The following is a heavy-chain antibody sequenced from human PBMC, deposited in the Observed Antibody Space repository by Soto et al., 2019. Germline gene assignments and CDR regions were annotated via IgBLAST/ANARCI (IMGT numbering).Heavy chain of an antibody. CDR1: GGSISSYH. V-gene: IGHV4-59*01. J-gene: IGHJ6*03. CDR2: IYYSGST. CDR3: ARGFPGPSNGNHYYYQDV. Sequence: SETLSLTCTVSGGSISSYHWSWIRQPPGRGLEWIGNIYYSGSTNYNPSLKSRVSISVATSKNQFSLKLSSVTAADTAVYYCARGFPGPSNGNHYYYQDVWGKGTTVTVSS.